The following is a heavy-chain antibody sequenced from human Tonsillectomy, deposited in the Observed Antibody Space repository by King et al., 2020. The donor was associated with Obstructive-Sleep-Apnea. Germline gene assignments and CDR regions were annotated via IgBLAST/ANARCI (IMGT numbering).Heavy chain of an antibody. V-gene: IGHV4-34*01. D-gene: IGHD6-6*01. CDR3: ARFVSRAARLESPYYGMDV. Sequence: VQLQQWGAGLLKPSETLSLTCAVYGGSFRGYYWTWIRQPPGEGLEWIGEINHSGITDYNPSLKSRVTISVDTSKNQFSLKLTSVTAADTAIYYCARFVSRAARLESPYYGMDVWGQGTTVTVSS. J-gene: IGHJ6*02. CDR1: GGSFRGYY. CDR2: INHSGIT.